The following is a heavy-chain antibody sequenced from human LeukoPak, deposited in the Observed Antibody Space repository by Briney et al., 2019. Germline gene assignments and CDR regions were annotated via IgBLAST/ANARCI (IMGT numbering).Heavy chain of an antibody. CDR1: GLTFSKYW. CDR3: AKAPVTTCRGAFCYPFDY. Sequence: GSLRLSCAASGLTFSKYWMTWVRQAPGKGLEWVANIKEDGSEKYYVDSVKGRFTISRDNAKNTLFLQMNRLRPEDAAVYYCAKAPVTTCRGAFCYPFDYWGLGTLVTVSS. CDR2: IKEDGSEK. J-gene: IGHJ4*02. D-gene: IGHD2-15*01. V-gene: IGHV3-7*03.